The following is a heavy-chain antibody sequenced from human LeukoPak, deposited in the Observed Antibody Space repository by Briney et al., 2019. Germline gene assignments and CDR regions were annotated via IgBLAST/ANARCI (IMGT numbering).Heavy chain of an antibody. CDR1: GYTFTSYG. CDR3: AREGELGYCSSTSCLRGGAGFDY. Sequence: SVKVSCKASGYTFTSYGISWVRQAPGQGLEWMGGIIPIFGTANYAQKFQGRVTITADESTSTAYMELSSLRSEDTAVYYCAREGELGYCSSTSCLRGGAGFDYWGQGTLVTVSS. V-gene: IGHV1-69*13. J-gene: IGHJ4*02. CDR2: IIPIFGTA. D-gene: IGHD2-2*01.